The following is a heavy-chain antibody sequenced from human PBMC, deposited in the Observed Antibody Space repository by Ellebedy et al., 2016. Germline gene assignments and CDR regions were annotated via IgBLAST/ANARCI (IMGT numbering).Heavy chain of an antibody. V-gene: IGHV3-48*04. Sequence: GGSLRLSCAASGFTFSSYSMNWVRQAPGKGLEWVSYISSSSSTIYYADSVKGRFTISRDDGKNSVYLQMNSLRAEDTAVYYCVRDYYDSSGYYYGGHWGQGTLVTVSS. CDR2: ISSSSSTI. CDR1: GFTFSSYS. J-gene: IGHJ4*02. CDR3: VRDYYDSSGYYYGGH. D-gene: IGHD3-22*01.